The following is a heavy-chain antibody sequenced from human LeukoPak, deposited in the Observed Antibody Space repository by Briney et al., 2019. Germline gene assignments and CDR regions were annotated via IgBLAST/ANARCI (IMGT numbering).Heavy chain of an antibody. CDR2: IKQDGSEK. J-gene: IGHJ4*02. CDR3: ARIRVMDLYYFDY. D-gene: IGHD3-10*01. CDR1: GFTFSSYW. Sequence: GGSLRLSCAASGFTFSSYWMSWVRQAPGKGLEWVANIKQDGSEKYYVDSVKGRFTISRDNARNSLYLQMNSLRAEDTAVYYCARIRVMDLYYFDYWGQGTLVTVSS. V-gene: IGHV3-7*01.